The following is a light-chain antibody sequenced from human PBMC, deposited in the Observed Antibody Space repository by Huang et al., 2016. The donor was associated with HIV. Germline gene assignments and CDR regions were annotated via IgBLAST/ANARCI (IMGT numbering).Light chain of an antibody. V-gene: IGKV3-15*01. J-gene: IGKJ3*01. CDR1: QSVSSN. CDR3: QQYNNWPPFT. CDR2: RAS. Sequence: EIVMTQSPATLSVSPGERATLSCRASQSVSSNLAWYQQKPGQPPRLLISRASTRATGSPARCSGSGSGTEFTLTISSLQSEDFAVYYCQQYNNWPPFTFGPGTKVDIK.